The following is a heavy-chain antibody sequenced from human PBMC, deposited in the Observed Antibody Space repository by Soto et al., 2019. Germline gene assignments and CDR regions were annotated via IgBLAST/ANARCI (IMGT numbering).Heavy chain of an antibody. CDR1: GFTFSSYG. J-gene: IGHJ4*02. D-gene: IGHD7-27*01. CDR3: AKDLGDY. Sequence: QVQLVESGGGVVQPGRSLRLSCAASGFTFSSYGMHWVRQAPGKGLEWVAVISYDGSNKYYADSVKGRFTISRDNSKNTLYLQMSSLRAEDTAVYYCAKDLGDYWGQGTLVTVSS. V-gene: IGHV3-30*18. CDR2: ISYDGSNK.